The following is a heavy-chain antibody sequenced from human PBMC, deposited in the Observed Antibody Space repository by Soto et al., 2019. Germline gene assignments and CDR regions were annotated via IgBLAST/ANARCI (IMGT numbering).Heavy chain of an antibody. CDR2: INHSGST. J-gene: IGHJ6*03. D-gene: IGHD3-3*01. CDR1: GGSFSGYY. CDR3: AREPNFGVVSSYYYYMDV. Sequence: SETLSLTCAVYGGSFSGYYWSWIRQPPGKGLEWIGEINHSGSTNYNPSLKSRVTISVDTSKNQFSLKLSSVTAADTAVYYCAREPNFGVVSSYYYYMDVWGKGTTVTVSS. V-gene: IGHV4-34*01.